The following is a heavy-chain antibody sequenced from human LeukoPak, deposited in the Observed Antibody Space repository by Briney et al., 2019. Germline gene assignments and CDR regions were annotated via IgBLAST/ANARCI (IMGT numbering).Heavy chain of an antibody. J-gene: IGHJ6*02. CDR1: GFTVSSNY. D-gene: IGHD2-2*01. Sequence: PVGSLRLSCAASGFTVSSNYMSWVRQAPGKGLEWVSVIYSGGSTYYAGSVKGRFTISRDNSKNTLYLQMNSLRAEDTAVYYCARGVVPAAKRLYYYGMDVWGQGTTDTVSS. CDR3: ARGVVPAAKRLYYYGMDV. V-gene: IGHV3-53*01. CDR2: IYSGGST.